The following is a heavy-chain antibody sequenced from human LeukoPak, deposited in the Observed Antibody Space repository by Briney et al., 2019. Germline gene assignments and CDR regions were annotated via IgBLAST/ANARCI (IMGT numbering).Heavy chain of an antibody. V-gene: IGHV1-8*01. CDR1: GYTFTSYD. D-gene: IGHD6-19*01. J-gene: IGHJ4*02. Sequence: ASVKVSCKASGYTFTSYDINWVRQATGQGLEWMGWMNPNSGNTGYAQKFQGRVTMTRNTSISTAYMELSSLRSEDTAVYYSARIPREIAVAGFDYWGQGTLVTVSS. CDR2: MNPNSGNT. CDR3: ARIPREIAVAGFDY.